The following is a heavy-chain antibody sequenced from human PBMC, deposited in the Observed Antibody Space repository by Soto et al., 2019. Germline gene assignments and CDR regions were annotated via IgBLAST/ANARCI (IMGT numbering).Heavy chain of an antibody. D-gene: IGHD1-26*01. V-gene: IGHV4-61*01. CDR1: GGSVSSGSYY. CDR3: ARALYSGSYFDY. CDR2: IYCSGST. Sequence: SETLSLTCTVSGGSVSSGSYYWSWIRQPPGKGLEWIGYIYCSGSTNYNPSLKSRVTISVDTSKNQFSLKLSSVTAADTAVYYCARALYSGSYFDYWGQGTLVTVSS. J-gene: IGHJ4*02.